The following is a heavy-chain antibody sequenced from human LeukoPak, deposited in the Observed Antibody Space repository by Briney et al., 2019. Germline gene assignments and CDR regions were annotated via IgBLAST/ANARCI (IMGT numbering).Heavy chain of an antibody. CDR3: ARPGRYCRSTSCYREGNFDY. Sequence: PSETLSLTCTVSGGSISSSSYYWGWFRQPPGKGLEWIGSIYYSGSTYYNPSLKSRVTLSIDTSKNQFSLKLSSVTAADTAVYYCARPGRYCRSTSCYREGNFDYWGQGTLVTVSS. V-gene: IGHV4-39*01. J-gene: IGHJ4*02. CDR2: IYYSGST. CDR1: GGSISSSSYY. D-gene: IGHD2-2*02.